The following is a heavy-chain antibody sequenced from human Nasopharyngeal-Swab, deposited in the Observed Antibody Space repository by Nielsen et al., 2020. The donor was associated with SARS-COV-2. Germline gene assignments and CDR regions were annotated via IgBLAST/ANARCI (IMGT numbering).Heavy chain of an antibody. CDR1: RFILSDYS. D-gene: IGHD1-26*01. CDR2: IRESGTIT. CDR3: VRDYQWAFDI. V-gene: IGHV3-48*02. J-gene: IGHJ3*02. Sequence: GESLKISCAASRFILSDYSMNWVRQAPGKGLQWVCNIRESGTITYYTESVKGRFTVSEDKAKNSIYLLMNSLKDEDTAMYYCVRDYQWAFDIWGLGTMVTVSS.